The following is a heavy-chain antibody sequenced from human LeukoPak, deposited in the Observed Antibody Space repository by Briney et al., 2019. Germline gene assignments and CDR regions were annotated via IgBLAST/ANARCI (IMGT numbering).Heavy chain of an antibody. CDR3: AKSVRGVIVGTLVLDY. CDR1: GFTFSSYA. J-gene: IGHJ4*02. Sequence: GGSLRLSCAASGFTFSSYAMSWVRQAPGKGLEWVSAISGSGGSTYYADSVKGRFTISRDNSKNTLYLQMNSLRAEDTAVCYCAKSVRGVIVGTLVLDYWGQGTLVTVSS. V-gene: IGHV3-23*01. CDR2: ISGSGGST. D-gene: IGHD3-10*01.